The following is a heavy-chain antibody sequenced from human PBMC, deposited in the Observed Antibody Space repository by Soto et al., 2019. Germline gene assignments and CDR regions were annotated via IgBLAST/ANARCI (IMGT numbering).Heavy chain of an antibody. J-gene: IGHJ5*02. CDR3: ATVVVPAAMSSSGWFDP. V-gene: IGHV1-18*01. CDR1: GYTFTSYG. Sequence: ASVKVSCKASGYTFTSYGISWVRQAPGQGLEWMGWISAYNGNTNYAQKLQGRVTMTTDTSTSTAYMELRSLRSDDTAVYYCATVVVPAAMSSSGWFDPWGQGTLVTVSS. D-gene: IGHD2-2*01. CDR2: ISAYNGNT.